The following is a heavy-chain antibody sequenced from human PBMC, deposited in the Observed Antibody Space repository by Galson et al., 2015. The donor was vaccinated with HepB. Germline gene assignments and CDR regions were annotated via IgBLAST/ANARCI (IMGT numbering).Heavy chain of an antibody. Sequence: ETLSLTCTVSGGSISSYYWSWIRQPPGKGLEWIGYIYYSGSTNYNPSLKSRVTISVDTSKSQFSLKLSSVTAADTAVYYCARDKYYDILTGYYNPYYYYGMDVWGQGTTVTVSS. D-gene: IGHD3-9*01. J-gene: IGHJ6*02. CDR2: IYYSGST. V-gene: IGHV4-59*12. CDR3: ARDKYYDILTGYYNPYYYYGMDV. CDR1: GGSISSYY.